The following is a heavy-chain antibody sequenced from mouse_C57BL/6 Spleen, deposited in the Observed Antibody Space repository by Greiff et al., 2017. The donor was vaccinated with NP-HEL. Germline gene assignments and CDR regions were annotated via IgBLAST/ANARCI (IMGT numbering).Heavy chain of an antibody. Sequence: VQLQQSGAELVRPGTSVKVSCKASGYAFTNYLIEWVKQRPGQGLEWIGVINPGSGGTNYNEKFKGKATLTADKSSSTAYMQLSSLTSEDSAVYFCARREKGYAMDYWGQGTSVTVSS. J-gene: IGHJ4*01. V-gene: IGHV1-54*01. CDR3: ARREKGYAMDY. CDR2: INPGSGGT. CDR1: GYAFTNYL.